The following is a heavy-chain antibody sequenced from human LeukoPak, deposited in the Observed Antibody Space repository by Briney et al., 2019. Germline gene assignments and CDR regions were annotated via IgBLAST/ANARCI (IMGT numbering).Heavy chain of an antibody. CDR3: ARHRHVRGYSGYGTYWYFDL. D-gene: IGHD5-12*01. CDR2: IYYSGST. CDR1: GGSISSYY. Sequence: SETLSLTCTVSGGSISSYYWSWIRQPPGKGLEWIGYIYYSGSTNYNPSLKSRVTISVDTSKNQFSLKLSSVTAADTAVYYCARHRHVRGYSGYGTYWYFDLWGRGTLVTVSS. V-gene: IGHV4-59*08. J-gene: IGHJ2*01.